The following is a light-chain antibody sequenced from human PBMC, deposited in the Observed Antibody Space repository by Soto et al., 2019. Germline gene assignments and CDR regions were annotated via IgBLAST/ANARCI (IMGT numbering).Light chain of an antibody. Sequence: DIQWTQAPSVLSASVGDRVSMTCRASQGMNIFLAWYQQKPGKAPKLLIYAASSLQSGVPSRFSGSGSGTDFTLTISSLQPEDFATYYCQQSYSTPITFGQGTKVDIK. CDR3: QQSYSTPIT. J-gene: IGKJ1*01. CDR2: AAS. V-gene: IGKV1-39*01. CDR1: QGMNIF.